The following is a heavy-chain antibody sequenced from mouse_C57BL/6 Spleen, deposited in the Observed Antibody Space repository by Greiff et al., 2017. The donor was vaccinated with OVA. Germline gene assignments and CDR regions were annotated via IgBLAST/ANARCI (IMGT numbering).Heavy chain of an antibody. CDR1: GYTFTSYW. Sequence: VQLQQPGAELVKPGASVKLSCKASGYTFTSYWLHWVKQRPGQGLEWIGMIHPNSGSTNYNEKFKSKATLTVDKSSSTAYMQLSSLTSEDSAVYYCARVNRPYAMDYWGQGTSVTVSS. CDR2: IHPNSGST. V-gene: IGHV1-64*01. J-gene: IGHJ4*01. CDR3: ARVNRPYAMDY.